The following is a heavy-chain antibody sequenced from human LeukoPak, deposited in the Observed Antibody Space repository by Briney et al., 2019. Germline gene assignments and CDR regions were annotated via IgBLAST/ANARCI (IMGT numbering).Heavy chain of an antibody. CDR1: GYTFTGYY. J-gene: IGHJ4*02. CDR2: INPNSGGT. V-gene: IGHV1-2*02. CDR3: ARSVTIFGVDFDY. Sequence: ASVKVSRKASGYTFTGYYMHWVRQAPGQGLEWMGWINPNSGGTNYAQKFQGRVTMTRDTSISTAYMELSRLRSDDTAVYYCARSVTIFGVDFDYWGQGTLVTVSS. D-gene: IGHD3-3*01.